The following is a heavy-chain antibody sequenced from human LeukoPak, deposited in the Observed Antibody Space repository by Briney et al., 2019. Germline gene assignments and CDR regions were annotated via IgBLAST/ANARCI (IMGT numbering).Heavy chain of an antibody. V-gene: IGHV4-38-2*01. CDR3: ARVDNYYGLGSFGASHYYYMDV. CDR1: GYSISSGYY. D-gene: IGHD3-10*01. Sequence: SETLSLTCAVSGYSISSGYYWGWIRQPPGKGLEWIARSDTRGNRYYNPPLKSRVTISVDTSKNQLSLKLTPLTAADTAIYYCARVDNYYGLGSFGASHYYYMDVWGKGTTVTVTS. CDR2: SDTRGNR. J-gene: IGHJ6*03.